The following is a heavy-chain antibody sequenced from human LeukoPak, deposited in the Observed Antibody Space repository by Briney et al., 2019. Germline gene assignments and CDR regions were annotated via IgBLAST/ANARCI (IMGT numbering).Heavy chain of an antibody. V-gene: IGHV3-20*04. Sequence: GGSLRLSCAASGFTFDDYGMSWVRQAPGKGLEWVSGLNWNGSSKGYVDSVKGRFTISRDNAKNSLYLQMNSLRASDTALYYCAAAARELDSWGQGTLVTVSS. CDR3: AAAARELDS. CDR1: GFTFDDYG. D-gene: IGHD6-6*01. J-gene: IGHJ4*02. CDR2: LNWNGSSK.